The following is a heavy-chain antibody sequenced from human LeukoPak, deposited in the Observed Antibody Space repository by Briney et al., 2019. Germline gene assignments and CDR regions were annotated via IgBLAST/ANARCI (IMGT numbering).Heavy chain of an antibody. V-gene: IGHV3-7*01. D-gene: IGHD3-22*01. J-gene: IGHJ5*02. Sequence: GGSLRLSCAASGFTFSSYWMSWVRQAPGKGLEWVATIKYDGSDKYYVDSVRGRFTISRDNAKNSLYLQMNSLRAEDTAVYYCARWHGDDSSEAWGQGTLVTVSS. CDR3: ARWHGDDSSEA. CDR2: IKYDGSDK. CDR1: GFTFSSYW.